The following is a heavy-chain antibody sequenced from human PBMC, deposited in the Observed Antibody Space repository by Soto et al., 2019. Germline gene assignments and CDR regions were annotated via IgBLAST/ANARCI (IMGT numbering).Heavy chain of an antibody. CDR3: ARAYSSGYYFRLDP. CDR1: GGSFSGYY. V-gene: IGHV4-34*01. CDR2: INHSGST. J-gene: IGHJ5*02. Sequence: SETLSLTCAVYGGSFSGYYLSWIRQPPGKGLEWIGEINHSGSTNYNPSLKSRVTISVDTSKNQFSLKLSSVTAADTAVYYCARAYSSGYYFRLDPWGQGTLVTVSS. D-gene: IGHD3-22*01.